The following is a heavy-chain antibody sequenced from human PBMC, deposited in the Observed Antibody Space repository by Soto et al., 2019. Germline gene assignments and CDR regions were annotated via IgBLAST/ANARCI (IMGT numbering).Heavy chain of an antibody. CDR3: ARDFGSDLSAPGAVFDY. Sequence: ASVKVSCKASGYFFTSYGITWVRQAPGQGLEWMGWISPYNGNTKYAQNFQGRATMTTDTSTSTAYMEVRRLRSDGPAVYYCARDFGSDLSAPGAVFDYWGQGTLVTVSS. CDR1: GYFFTSYG. J-gene: IGHJ4*02. V-gene: IGHV1-18*04. CDR2: ISPYNGNT. D-gene: IGHD3-3*01.